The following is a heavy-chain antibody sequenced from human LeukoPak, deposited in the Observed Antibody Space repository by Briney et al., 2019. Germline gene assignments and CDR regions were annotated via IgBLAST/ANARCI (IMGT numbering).Heavy chain of an antibody. CDR1: GFTFTSYW. Sequence: GGSLRLSCEASGFTFTSYWMSWVRQAPGKGLEWVANIKQDGGEKHYVDSVKGRFTISRDNAKNSLYLQMNSLRVEDTAVYYCARQWLAFDSWGQGTLVTVSS. CDR3: ARQWLAFDS. J-gene: IGHJ4*02. V-gene: IGHV3-7*02. D-gene: IGHD6-19*01. CDR2: IKQDGGEK.